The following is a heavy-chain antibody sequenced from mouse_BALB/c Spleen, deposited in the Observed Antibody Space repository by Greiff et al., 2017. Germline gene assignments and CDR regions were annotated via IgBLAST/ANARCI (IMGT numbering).Heavy chain of an antibody. V-gene: IGHV8-11*01. D-gene: IGHD2-3*01. J-gene: IGHJ3*01. CDR1: GFSLSTYGIG. Sequence: QVTLKVCGPGILQPSQTLSLTCSFSGFSLSTYGIGVGWIRQPSGKGLEWLAHIWWNDNKYYNTALKSRLTISKDTSNNQVFLKIASVDTADTATYYCARIDGYQAWFAYWGQGTLVTVSA. CDR3: ARIDGYQAWFAY. CDR2: IWWNDNK.